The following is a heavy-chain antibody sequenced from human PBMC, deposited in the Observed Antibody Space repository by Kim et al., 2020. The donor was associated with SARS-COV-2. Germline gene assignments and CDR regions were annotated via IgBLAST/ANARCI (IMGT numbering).Heavy chain of an antibody. V-gene: IGHV1-18*01. Sequence: ASVKVSCKAIGYSFTSYGISWVRQAPGQGLEWMGWISGYNGKTNYAQKVQGRVSLTTDTSTSTAYMDLRSLRSDDTAVYYCARDLGIQNTVTLLGDDYWGQGTLVTVSS. CDR3: ARDLGIQNTVTLLGDDY. CDR1: GYSFTSYG. D-gene: IGHD4-4*01. CDR2: ISGYNGKT. J-gene: IGHJ4*02.